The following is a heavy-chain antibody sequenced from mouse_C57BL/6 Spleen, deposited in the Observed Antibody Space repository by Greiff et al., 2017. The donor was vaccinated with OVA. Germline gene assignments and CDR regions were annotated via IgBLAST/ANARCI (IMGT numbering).Heavy chain of an antibody. V-gene: IGHV5-17*01. CDR1: GFTFSDYG. D-gene: IGHD2-1*01. Sequence: EVKLEESGGGLVKPGGSLKLSCAASGFTFSDYGMHWVRQAPEKGLEWVAYISSGSSTIYYADTVKGRFTISRDNAKNTLFLQMTSLRSEDTAMYYCARSDGNYYFDYWGQGTTLTVSS. CDR2: ISSGSSTI. CDR3: ARSDGNYYFDY. J-gene: IGHJ2*01.